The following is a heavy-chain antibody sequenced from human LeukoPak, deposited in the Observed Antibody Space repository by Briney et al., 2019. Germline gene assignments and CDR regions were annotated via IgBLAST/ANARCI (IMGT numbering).Heavy chain of an antibody. CDR2: INRGGNT. J-gene: IGHJ4*02. CDR1: GGSFGGYY. Sequence: PSETLSLTCAVYGGSFGGYYWGWIRQPPGKGLEWIGEINRGGNTGYNPSLKSRVTISVDTSKNHFSLKLSSVTAADTAVYYCARGLGSGSYYNAYWGQGTLVTVSS. CDR3: ARGLGSGSYYNAY. D-gene: IGHD3-10*01. V-gene: IGHV4-34*01.